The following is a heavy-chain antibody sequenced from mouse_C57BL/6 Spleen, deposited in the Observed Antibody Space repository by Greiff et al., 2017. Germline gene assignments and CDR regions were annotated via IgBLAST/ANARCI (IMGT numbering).Heavy chain of an antibody. CDR1: GYTFTDYY. D-gene: IGHD1-1*01. CDR2: INPHNGGT. V-gene: IGHV1-26*01. J-gene: IGHJ4*01. Sequence: EVQLQQSGPELVKPGASVKISCKASGYTFTDYYMNWVKQSHGKSLEWLGDINPHNGGTSYNQKFKGQATLTVDKSSSTAYMELRSLTSEDSAVYYCARSGGTVVATPMDYWGQGTSVTVSS. CDR3: ARSGGTVVATPMDY.